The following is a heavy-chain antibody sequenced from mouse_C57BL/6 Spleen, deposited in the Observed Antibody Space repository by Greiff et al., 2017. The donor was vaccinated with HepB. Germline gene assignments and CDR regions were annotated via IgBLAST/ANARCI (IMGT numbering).Heavy chain of an antibody. Sequence: QVQLQQPGAELVRPGSSVKLSCKASGYTFTSYWMDWVKQRPGQGLEWIGNIYPSDSETHYNQKFKDKATLTVDKSSSTAYMQLSSLTSEDSAVYYCARYYGSRGYFDVWGTGTTVTVSS. V-gene: IGHV1-61*01. CDR2: IYPSDSET. J-gene: IGHJ1*03. CDR3: ARYYGSRGYFDV. D-gene: IGHD1-1*01. CDR1: GYTFTSYW.